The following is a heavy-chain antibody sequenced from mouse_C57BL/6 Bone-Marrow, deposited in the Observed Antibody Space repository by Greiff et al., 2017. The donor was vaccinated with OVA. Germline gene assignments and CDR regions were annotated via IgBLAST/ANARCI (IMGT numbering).Heavy chain of an antibody. CDR1: GFTFSSYG. CDR2: ISSGGSYT. V-gene: IGHV5-6*01. CDR3: ASPYFAY. Sequence: EVHLVESGGDLVKPGGSLKLSCAASGFTFSSYGMSWVRQTPDKRLEWVATISSGGSYTYYPASVKGRFTISRDNAKNTLYLQISSLKSEDTAMYYCASPYFAYWGQGTLVTVSA. J-gene: IGHJ3*01. D-gene: IGHD6-5*01.